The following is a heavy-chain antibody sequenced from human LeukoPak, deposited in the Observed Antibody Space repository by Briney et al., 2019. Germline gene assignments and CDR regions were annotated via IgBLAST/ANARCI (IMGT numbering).Heavy chain of an antibody. Sequence: ASVKVSCEASGYTFTGYYMHWVRQAPGQGLEWMGWINPNSGGTNYAQKLQGRVTMTTDTSTSTAYMELRSLRSDDTAVYYCARTTTTLGVVYYFDSWGQGTLVTVSS. J-gene: IGHJ4*02. CDR3: ARTTTTLGVVYYFDS. CDR2: INPNSGGT. CDR1: GYTFTGYY. V-gene: IGHV1-2*02. D-gene: IGHD3-3*01.